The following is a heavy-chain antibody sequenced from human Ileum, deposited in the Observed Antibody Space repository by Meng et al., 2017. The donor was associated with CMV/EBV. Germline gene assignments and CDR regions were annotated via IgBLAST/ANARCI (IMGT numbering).Heavy chain of an antibody. CDR3: ARRDYPYYFDY. J-gene: IGHJ4*02. Sequence: CSVSGGSISSSPSYWGWIRQPPGKGLEWMTIISYSGTTFYNPSLGSRVTTSVDTSKNHFFLKLSSVTAADTAMYYCARRDYPYYFDYWGQGILVTVSS. CDR1: GGSISSSPSY. V-gene: IGHV4-39*02. D-gene: IGHD4-17*01. CDR2: ISYSGTT.